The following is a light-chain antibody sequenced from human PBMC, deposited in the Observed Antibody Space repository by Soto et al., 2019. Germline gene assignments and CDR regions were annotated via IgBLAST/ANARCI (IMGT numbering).Light chain of an antibody. V-gene: IGKV1-5*03. CDR3: QQYNSYRRT. CDR1: QSISSW. Sequence: DIQMTQSPSTLSASVGDRVTITCRASQSISSWLAWYQHKPGKAPKLLIHKASSLESGVPSRFSGSGSGTEFTLTISSLQPDDFATYYCQQYNSYRRTFGQGTKVEIK. J-gene: IGKJ1*01. CDR2: KAS.